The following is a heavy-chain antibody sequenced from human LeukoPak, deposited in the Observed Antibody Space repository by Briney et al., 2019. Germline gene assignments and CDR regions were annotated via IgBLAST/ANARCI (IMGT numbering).Heavy chain of an antibody. CDR2: IYHRGTT. CDR3: ARSPRRVTATIYFDY. D-gene: IGHD2-21*02. Sequence: SETLSLTCSVSGFFVSSGYYWGWIRQPPGKGLEWIGSIYHRGTTYYNPSLKSRVSMSVDTSKNQFSLKLTSVTAADTAVYYCARSPRRVTATIYFDYWGQGTLVTASS. CDR1: GFFVSSGYY. J-gene: IGHJ4*02. V-gene: IGHV4-38-2*02.